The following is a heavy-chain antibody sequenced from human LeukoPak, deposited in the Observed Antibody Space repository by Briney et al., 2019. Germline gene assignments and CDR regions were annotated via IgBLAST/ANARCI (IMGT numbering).Heavy chain of an antibody. J-gene: IGHJ4*02. CDR2: IYNSGST. D-gene: IGHD3-16*01. CDR3: ARVGDYALKD. Sequence: NSSETLSLTCTVAGGSISIYYWSWIRQPPGKGLEWIGRIYNSGSTNYNPSLKSRVTMSVDASKNQFSLKLSSVTAADTAVYYCARVGDYALKDWGEGTLVTVSS. CDR1: GGSISIYY. V-gene: IGHV4-4*07.